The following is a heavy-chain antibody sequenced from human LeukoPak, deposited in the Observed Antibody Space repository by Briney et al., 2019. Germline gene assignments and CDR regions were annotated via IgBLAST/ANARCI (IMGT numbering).Heavy chain of an antibody. D-gene: IGHD6-13*01. CDR3: ARTYSS. J-gene: IGHJ4*02. CDR2: IYSDGST. CDR1: GFTVSSNY. Sequence: GSLRLSCAASGFTVSSNYMSGVRQAPGKGREGVSVIYSDGSTYYAASVKGRFTISRDNSKNTLYLQINSLRAEDTAVYYCARTYSSWGQGTLVTVSS. V-gene: IGHV3-53*01.